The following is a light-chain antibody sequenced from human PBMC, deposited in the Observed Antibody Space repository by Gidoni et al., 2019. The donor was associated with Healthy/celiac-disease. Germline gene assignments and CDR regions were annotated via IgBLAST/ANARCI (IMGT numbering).Light chain of an antibody. Sequence: QSALTPPRPVTGSPGQSGTISCTGTSSDVGGYNYVSWYQQHPGKAPKLMIYDVSKRPSGVPDRFSGSKSGNAASLTISGLQAEDEADYYCCSYAGSYVFGTGTKVTVL. CDR2: DVS. V-gene: IGLV2-11*01. CDR1: SSDVGGYNY. CDR3: CSYAGSYV. J-gene: IGLJ1*01.